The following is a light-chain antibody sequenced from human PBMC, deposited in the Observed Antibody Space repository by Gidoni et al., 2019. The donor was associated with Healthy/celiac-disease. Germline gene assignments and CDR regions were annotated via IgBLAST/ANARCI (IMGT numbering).Light chain of an antibody. V-gene: IGKV1-33*01. CDR1: QDISNY. J-gene: IGKJ4*01. Sequence: DIQMTQSPSSLSASVGDRVTITCQASQDISNYLNWYQQKPGKAPKRLIYDASNLETGVPSRFSGSGSGTDLTFTISSLQPEDIATYYCQQYDNLVTFGGGTKVEIK. CDR2: DAS. CDR3: QQYDNLVT.